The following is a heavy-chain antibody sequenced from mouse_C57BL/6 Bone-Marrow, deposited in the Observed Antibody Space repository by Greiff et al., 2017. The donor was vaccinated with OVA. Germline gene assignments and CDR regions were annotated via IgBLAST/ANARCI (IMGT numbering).Heavy chain of an antibody. Sequence: VQLQQSGPELVKPGASVKISCKASGYTFTDYYMNWVKQSHGKSLEWIGDINPNNGGTSYNQKFKGKATLTVEKSSSTAYMELRSLTSEDSAVYYCARSSYEDYWGQGTTLTVSS. CDR1: GYTFTDYY. V-gene: IGHV1-26*01. CDR2: INPNNGGT. CDR3: ARSSYEDY. D-gene: IGHD1-1*01. J-gene: IGHJ2*01.